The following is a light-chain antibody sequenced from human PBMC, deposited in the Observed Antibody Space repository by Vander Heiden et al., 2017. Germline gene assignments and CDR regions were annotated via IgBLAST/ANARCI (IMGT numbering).Light chain of an antibody. V-gene: IGLV2-8*01. CDR3: SSYAGSNLYV. J-gene: IGLJ1*01. Sequence: QSALTQPPSASGSPGQSVTISCTGTSRDVGGYNYVSWYQQHPGKAPKLMIYEVSTRPSGVPDRFSGSKSGNTASLTVSGLQAEDEADYYCSSYAGSNLYVFGTGTKVTVL. CDR1: SRDVGGYNY. CDR2: EVS.